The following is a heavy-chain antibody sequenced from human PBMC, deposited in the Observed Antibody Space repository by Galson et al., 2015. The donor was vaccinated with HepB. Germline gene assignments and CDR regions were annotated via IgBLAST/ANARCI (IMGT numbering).Heavy chain of an antibody. CDR1: GFTFDDYA. CDR3: AKGHCSGGSCFRAAFDI. D-gene: IGHD2-15*01. J-gene: IGHJ3*02. Sequence: SLRLSCAASGFTFDDYAMHWVRQAPGKGLEWVSLISWDGGSTYYADSVKGRFTISRDNSKNSLYLQMNSLRAEDTALYYCAKGHCSGGSCFRAAFDIWGQGTMVTVSS. V-gene: IGHV3-43D*03. CDR2: ISWDGGST.